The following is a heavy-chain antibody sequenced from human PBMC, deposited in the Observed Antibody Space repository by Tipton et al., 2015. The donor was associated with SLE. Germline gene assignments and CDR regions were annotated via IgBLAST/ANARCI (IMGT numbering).Heavy chain of an antibody. V-gene: IGHV4-38-2*01. CDR3: ARVDSWHTIDY. CDR2: IYHSGST. Sequence: LRLSCAVSGYSISSGYYWGWIRQPPGKGLEWIGSIYHSGSTYYNPSLKSRVTISVDTSKNQFSLKLSSVTAADTAVYYCARVDSWHTIDYWGLGTLVTVSS. D-gene: IGHD4-11*01. J-gene: IGHJ4*02. CDR1: GYSISSGYY.